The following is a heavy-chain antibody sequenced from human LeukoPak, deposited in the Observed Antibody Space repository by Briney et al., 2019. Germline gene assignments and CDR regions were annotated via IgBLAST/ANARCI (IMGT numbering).Heavy chain of an antibody. J-gene: IGHJ4*02. Sequence: GASVKVSCKASGGTFSSYAISWVRQAPGQGLEWMGRIIPILGIANYAQKFQGRVTITADKSTSTAYMELSSLRFEDTAVYYCARGLGEEGYYDRSGYYSVDYWGQGTLVTVSS. V-gene: IGHV1-69*04. D-gene: IGHD3-22*01. CDR1: GGTFSSYA. CDR2: IIPILGIA. CDR3: ARGLGEEGYYDRSGYYSVDY.